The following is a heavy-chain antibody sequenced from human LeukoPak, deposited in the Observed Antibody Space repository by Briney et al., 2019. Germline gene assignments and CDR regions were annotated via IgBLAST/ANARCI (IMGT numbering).Heavy chain of an antibody. Sequence: PSETLSLTCTVSGGSISSSSYYWGWIRQPPGKGLEWIGSIYYSGSTYYNPSLKSRVTISVDTSKNQFSLKLSSVTAADTAVYYCARGPIKIQLWLRYWGQGTLVTVSS. D-gene: IGHD5-18*01. CDR1: GGSISSSSYY. CDR3: ARGPIKIQLWLRY. J-gene: IGHJ4*02. V-gene: IGHV4-39*07. CDR2: IYYSGST.